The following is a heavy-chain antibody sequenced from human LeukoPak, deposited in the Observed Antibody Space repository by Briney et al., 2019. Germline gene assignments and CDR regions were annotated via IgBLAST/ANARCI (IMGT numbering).Heavy chain of an antibody. Sequence: SGGSLRLSCAASGFTFSSYAMSWVRQAPGKGLEWVSAISESGGSTYYADSVKGRFTISRDNSKNTLYLQMNSLRAEDTAVYYCAKVSARSGGRSFTYFDYWGQGTLVTVSS. CDR3: AKVSARSGGRSFTYFDY. CDR2: ISESGGST. V-gene: IGHV3-23*01. D-gene: IGHD2-15*01. CDR1: GFTFSSYA. J-gene: IGHJ4*02.